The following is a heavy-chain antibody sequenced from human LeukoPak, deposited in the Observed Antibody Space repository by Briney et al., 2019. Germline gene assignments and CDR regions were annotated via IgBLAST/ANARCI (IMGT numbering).Heavy chain of an antibody. V-gene: IGHV3-21*01. Sequence: GGSLRLSCAASGFTFSSYSMNWVRQAPGKGLEWVSSISSSSSYIYYADSVKGRFTISRDNAKNSLYLQMDSLRAEDTAVYYCARGRGYSSSWVDYWGQGTLVTVSS. J-gene: IGHJ4*02. CDR2: ISSSSSYI. CDR3: ARGRGYSSSWVDY. CDR1: GFTFSSYS. D-gene: IGHD6-13*01.